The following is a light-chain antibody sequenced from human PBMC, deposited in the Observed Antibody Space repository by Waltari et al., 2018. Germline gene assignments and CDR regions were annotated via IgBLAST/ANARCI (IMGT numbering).Light chain of an antibody. CDR3: QHYVSLPVT. V-gene: IGKV3-20*01. Sequence: EIVLTQSPGTLSLSPGEIATLSCRASQSVSRALAWYQQTPGQAPRLLIYGASNRATGIPDRFSGSGSGTDFSLIISRLEPEDFAVYYCQHYVSLPVTFGQGTKVEIK. J-gene: IGKJ1*01. CDR2: GAS. CDR1: QSVSRA.